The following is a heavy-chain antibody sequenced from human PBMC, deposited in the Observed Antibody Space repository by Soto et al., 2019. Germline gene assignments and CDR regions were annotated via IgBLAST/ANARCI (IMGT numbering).Heavy chain of an antibody. CDR2: IYPGDSDT. CDR1: GYSFTTYC. Sequence: GESLKISCKGSGYSFTTYCVGWVRQMPGKGLEWMGIIYPGDSDTRYSPSFQGQVTISVDKSISTAYLQRSSLKASDTALYYCVRLRGCGQGSNCYPDYWGQGTLVTVSS. J-gene: IGHJ4*02. CDR3: VRLRGCGQGSNCYPDY. V-gene: IGHV5-51*01. D-gene: IGHD2-2*01.